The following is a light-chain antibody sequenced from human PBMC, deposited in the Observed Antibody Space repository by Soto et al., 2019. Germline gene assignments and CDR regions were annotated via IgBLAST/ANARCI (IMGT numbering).Light chain of an antibody. CDR2: GGS. J-gene: IGLJ1*01. V-gene: IGLV2-23*01. CDR3: CAYAGGRIYV. Sequence: QSALTQPVSVSGSPGQSITISCIGTNSDVGGHTLVSWYQQHPGKAPRPLINGGSERPSGVSDRFSGSKSGNTASLTISGLQAEDEADYYCCAYAGGRIYVFGTGTKLTVL. CDR1: NSDVGGHTL.